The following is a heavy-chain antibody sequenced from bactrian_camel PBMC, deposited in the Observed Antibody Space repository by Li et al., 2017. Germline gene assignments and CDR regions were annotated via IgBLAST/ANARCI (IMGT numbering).Heavy chain of an antibody. Sequence: HVQLVESGGGSVQAGGSLSLSCAASGYIFSDCKMDWYRQAPGKERELVSSISSDGTTNYADSVKGRFTISQDNAKKTLYLRMSSLKTEDTAVYSCAADYVGPGWCSGDYNYWGQGTQVTVS. CDR2: ISSDGTT. J-gene: IGHJ4*01. V-gene: IGHV3S53*01. D-gene: IGHD1*01. CDR3: AADYVGPGWCSGDYNY. CDR1: GYIFSDCK.